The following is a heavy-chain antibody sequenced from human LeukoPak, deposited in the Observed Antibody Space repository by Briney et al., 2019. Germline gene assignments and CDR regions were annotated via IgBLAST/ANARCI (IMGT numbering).Heavy chain of an antibody. J-gene: IGHJ5*02. V-gene: IGHV4-31*03. CDR2: IYYSGST. D-gene: IGHD3-22*01. Sequence: SETLSLTCTVSGGSISSGGHCWSWIRQHPGKGLEWIGYIYYSGSTYYNPSLKSRVTISVDTSKNQFSLKLSSVTAADTAVYYCARDAPSSGYLDPWGQGTLVTVSS. CDR3: ARDAPSSGYLDP. CDR1: GGSISSGGHC.